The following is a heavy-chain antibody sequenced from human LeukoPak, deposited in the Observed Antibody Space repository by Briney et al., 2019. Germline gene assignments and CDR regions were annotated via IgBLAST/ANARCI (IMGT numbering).Heavy chain of an antibody. CDR3: ARADCSSSTCYLRRSWFDP. CDR2: ISTSSRYI. Sequence: PGGSLRLSCAASGFTLSNYDMNWVRQAPGKGLEWVSSISTSSRYIYYKDSVRGRFAISRDDAKNSLYLEMNSLRAEETAVYYCARADCSSSTCYLRRSWFDPWGQGTLVTVSS. J-gene: IGHJ5*02. D-gene: IGHD2-2*01. V-gene: IGHV3-21*01. CDR1: GFTLSNYD.